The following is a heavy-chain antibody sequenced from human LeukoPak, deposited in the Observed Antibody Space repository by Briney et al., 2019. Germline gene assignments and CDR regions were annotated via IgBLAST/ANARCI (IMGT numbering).Heavy chain of an antibody. V-gene: IGHV1-2*06. CDR2: INPNSGGT. Sequence: ASVKVSCKASGYTFTGYYMHWVRQAPGQGLEWTGRINPNSGGTNYAQKFQGRVTMTRDTSISTAYMELSRLRSDDTAVYYCASPLNYYDSSGETLDYWGQGTLVTVSS. CDR3: ASPLNYYDSSGETLDY. J-gene: IGHJ4*02. CDR1: GYTFTGYY. D-gene: IGHD3-22*01.